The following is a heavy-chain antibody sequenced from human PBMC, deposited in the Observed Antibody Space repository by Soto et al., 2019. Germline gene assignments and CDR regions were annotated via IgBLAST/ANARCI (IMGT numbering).Heavy chain of an antibody. D-gene: IGHD4-17*01. Sequence: DVQVLESGGGLVQPGGSLGLSCAASGFTFSKYAMSWARQAPGKGLEWVSGISSSGDNTYYADSVMGRFTIARDNSKNILYLQMHSLRAEDTAVYYCAKARDYADYRPDSWGQGTLVTVSS. CDR1: GFTFSKYA. J-gene: IGHJ5*01. V-gene: IGHV3-23*01. CDR3: AKARDYADYRPDS. CDR2: ISSSGDNT.